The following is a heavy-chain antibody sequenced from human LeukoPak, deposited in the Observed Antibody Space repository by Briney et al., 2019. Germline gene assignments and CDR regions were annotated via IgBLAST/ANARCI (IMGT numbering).Heavy chain of an antibody. CDR1: GGSISSYY. D-gene: IGHD6-13*01. CDR2: IYYSGST. CDR3: AREEVQQLAFDY. Sequence: PSETLSLTCTVSGGSISSYYWSWIRQPPGKGLEWIGYIYYSGSTNYNPSLKSRVTISVDTSKNQFSLKLSSVTAADTAVYYCAREEVQQLAFDYWSQGTLVTVSS. J-gene: IGHJ4*02. V-gene: IGHV4-59*01.